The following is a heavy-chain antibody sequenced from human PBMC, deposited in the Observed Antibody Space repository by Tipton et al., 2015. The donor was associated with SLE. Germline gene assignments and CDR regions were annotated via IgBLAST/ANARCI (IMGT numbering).Heavy chain of an antibody. D-gene: IGHD1-1*01. J-gene: IGHJ4*02. CDR3: AKLDGYNSNYFDS. CDR1: GFTFSSYA. CDR2: IYSGGKT. V-gene: IGHV3-23*03. Sequence: SLRLSCAASGFTFSSYAMSWVRQAPGQGLEWVSLIYSGGKTSFADSVKGRFSISRDNSENTLHLQMRSLRAEDTAVYYCAKLDGYNSNYFDSWGQGTLVTVSS.